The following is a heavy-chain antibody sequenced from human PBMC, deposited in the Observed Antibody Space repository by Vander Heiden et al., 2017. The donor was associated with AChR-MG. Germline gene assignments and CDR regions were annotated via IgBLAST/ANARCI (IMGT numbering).Heavy chain of an antibody. D-gene: IGHD1-26*01. Sequence: EVQLLESGGGLVRPGEYLRPSCAAAGSTVSSYAMSWVRQAPGKGLEWCSAIGGTYGITYYAGSVRGLFSISRDNSKNTLYLQMYSLRAEDTALYYCVKWEHESPADWGQGTLVTVSS. CDR3: VKWEHESPAD. CDR2: IGGTYGIT. V-gene: IGHV3-23*01. J-gene: IGHJ4*02. CDR1: GSTVSSYA.